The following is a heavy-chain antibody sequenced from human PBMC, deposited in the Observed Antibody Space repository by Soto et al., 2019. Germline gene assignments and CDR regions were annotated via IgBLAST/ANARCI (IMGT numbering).Heavy chain of an antibody. Sequence: XGFLRLSFAASGLTFSFYCMSWVGQAPGKGLEWLGTIKLDASEKKYVDSVKGRLTMSRDNAKNSLYLQMDSLRAEDTAVYYCARDSGYRSAASVNHYLDLCGRGTLVTVSS. V-gene: IGHV3-7*01. CDR3: ARDSGYRSAASVNHYLDL. D-gene: IGHD3-10*01. CDR1: GLTFSFYC. J-gene: IGHJ4*01. CDR2: IKLDASEK.